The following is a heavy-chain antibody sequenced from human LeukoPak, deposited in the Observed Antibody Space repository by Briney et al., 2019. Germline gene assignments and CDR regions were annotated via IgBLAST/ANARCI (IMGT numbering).Heavy chain of an antibody. CDR1: GGSISSGDYY. V-gene: IGHV4-30-4*01. CDR3: ARVPIREREIYFDY. CDR2: IYYSGST. D-gene: IGHD1-1*01. J-gene: IGHJ4*02. Sequence: SETLSLTCTVSGGSISSGDYYWSWIRQPPGKGLEWIGYIYYSGSTYYNPSLKSRVTISVDTSKNQFSLKLSSVTAADTAVYYCARVPIREREIYFDYWGQGTLVTVSS.